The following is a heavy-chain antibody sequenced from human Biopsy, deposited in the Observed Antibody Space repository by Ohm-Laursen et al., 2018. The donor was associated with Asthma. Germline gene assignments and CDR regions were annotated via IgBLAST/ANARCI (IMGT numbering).Heavy chain of an antibody. Sequence: LVKVSCKAPGGTFSNFAISWVRQAPGQGLEWLGGIMTVFGTTNYAQKFQGRVTITADESTSTAYMEVTSLRSEDTAIYYCARCQVGYSSGWSLLLKKIYYSGMDVWGQGTAVTVSS. J-gene: IGHJ6*02. CDR1: GGTFSNFA. CDR3: ARCQVGYSSGWSLLLKKIYYSGMDV. V-gene: IGHV1-69*13. CDR2: IMTVFGTT. D-gene: IGHD6-19*01.